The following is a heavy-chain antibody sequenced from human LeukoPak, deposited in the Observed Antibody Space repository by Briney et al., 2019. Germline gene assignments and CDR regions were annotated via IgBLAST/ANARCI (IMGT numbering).Heavy chain of an antibody. J-gene: IGHJ5*02. Sequence: GESLKISCKGSGYTFTGYYMHWVRQAPGQGLEWMGWINPNSGGTNYAQKFQGRVTMTRDTSISTAYMELSRLRSDDTAVYYCAREDLMTTVTLLGFNWFDPWGQGTLVTVSS. CDR3: AREDLMTTVTLLGFNWFDP. CDR2: INPNSGGT. V-gene: IGHV1-2*02. CDR1: GYTFTGYY. D-gene: IGHD4-17*01.